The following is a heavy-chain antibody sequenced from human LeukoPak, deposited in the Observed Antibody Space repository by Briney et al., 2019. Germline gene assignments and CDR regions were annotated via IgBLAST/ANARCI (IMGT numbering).Heavy chain of an antibody. D-gene: IGHD3-10*02. CDR3: AELGITMIGGV. Sequence: GGTLRLSCAASGFTFSSYGMSWVRQAPGKGLAGVASISNSGGKTYHADSVKGRFTISRDNAKNSLYLQMSSLRAEDTAVYYCAELGITMIGGVWGKGTTVTISS. CDR1: GFTFSSYG. J-gene: IGHJ6*04. CDR2: ISNSGGKT. V-gene: IGHV3-23*01.